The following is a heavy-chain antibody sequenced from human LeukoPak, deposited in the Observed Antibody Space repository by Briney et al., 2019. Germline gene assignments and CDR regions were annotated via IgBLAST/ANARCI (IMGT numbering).Heavy chain of an antibody. J-gene: IGHJ4*02. Sequence: GGSLRLSCAASGFTFSSSEMNWVRQAPGKGLEWLSYISSSGSTIYFADSVKGRFTVSRDNAKNSLYLQINSLRAEDTAVYYCAKDHVNAGYLDYWGQGTLVTVSS. CDR3: AKDHVNAGYLDY. CDR2: ISSSGSTI. D-gene: IGHD6-13*01. CDR1: GFTFSSSE. V-gene: IGHV3-48*03.